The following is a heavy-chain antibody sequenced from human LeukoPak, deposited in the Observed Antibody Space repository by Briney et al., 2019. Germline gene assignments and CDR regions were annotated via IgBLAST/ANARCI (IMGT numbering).Heavy chain of an antibody. CDR2: IYYSGNT. D-gene: IGHD3-22*01. CDR3: SRDRYYDRSGYYGAFDI. J-gene: IGHJ3*02. V-gene: IGHV4-31*03. CDR1: GGSISSGGYY. Sequence: SETLSLTCTVSGGSISSGGYYWSWIRQHPGKGLEWIGYIYYSGNTYYNPSLKSRVTISIGTSKNQFSLKLTSVTAADTAVYYCSRDRYYDRSGYYGAFDIWGQGTMVTVSS.